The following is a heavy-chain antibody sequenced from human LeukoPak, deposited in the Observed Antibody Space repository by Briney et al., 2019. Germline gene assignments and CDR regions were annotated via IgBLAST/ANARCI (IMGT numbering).Heavy chain of an antibody. Sequence: AASVKVSCKASGYTFTSYGINWVRQATGQGLEWMGWMNPNSGNTGYAQKFQGRVTITRNTSISTAYMELSSLRSEDTAVYYCARDYGDAPWGFGYWGQGTLVTVSS. J-gene: IGHJ4*02. CDR3: ARDYGDAPWGFGY. V-gene: IGHV1-8*03. D-gene: IGHD4-17*01. CDR1: GYTFTSYG. CDR2: MNPNSGNT.